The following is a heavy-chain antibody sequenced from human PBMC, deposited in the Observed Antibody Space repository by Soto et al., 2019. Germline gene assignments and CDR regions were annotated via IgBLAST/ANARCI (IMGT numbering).Heavy chain of an antibody. CDR3: ARGGHSDY. J-gene: IGHJ4*02. V-gene: IGHV3-11*06. CDR1: GFTFSEYY. D-gene: IGHD3-10*01. Sequence: GALRLSFADSGFTFSEYYLSWIRQAPGNGLEWVSYISSSSSYTNYADSVKGRFTISRDNAKNSLYLQMNSLRAEDTAVYYCARGGHSDYWGQGTMATVSS. CDR2: ISSSSSYT.